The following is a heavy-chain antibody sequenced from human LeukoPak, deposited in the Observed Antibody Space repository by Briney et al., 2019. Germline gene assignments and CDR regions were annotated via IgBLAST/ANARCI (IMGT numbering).Heavy chain of an antibody. CDR1: GGFFSGYY. D-gene: IGHD1-26*01. CDR2: INHNGGT. Sequence: SETLSLTCVVYGGFFSGYYWSWIRQPPGKGLEWIGEINHNGGTGYNPSLKSRVTISIDTSKNQVSLKLTSVTAADTAVYYCARHQLGSTRSMDVWGKGTTVTISS. J-gene: IGHJ6*03. V-gene: IGHV4-34*01. CDR3: ARHQLGSTRSMDV.